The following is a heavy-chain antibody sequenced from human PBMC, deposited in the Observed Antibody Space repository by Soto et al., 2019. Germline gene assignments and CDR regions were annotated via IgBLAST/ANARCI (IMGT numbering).Heavy chain of an antibody. CDR1: GGTFGRNA. D-gene: IGHD6-19*01. Sequence: VASVKVSCKASGGTFGRNAINWVRQAPGQGLGRMGGIIPMFGTANHAQKFRDRIVITADESTNTAYLELNSLRYEDTAIYYCARPQGSGWRFNALDFWGQGTVVTVSS. V-gene: IGHV1-69*13. CDR3: ARPQGSGWRFNALDF. J-gene: IGHJ3*01. CDR2: IIPMFGTA.